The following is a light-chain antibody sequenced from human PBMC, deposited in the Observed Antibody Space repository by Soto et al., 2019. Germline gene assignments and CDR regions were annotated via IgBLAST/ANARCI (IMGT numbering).Light chain of an antibody. CDR3: RQSTPWRYP. CDR1: QSLVHNSGNTY. Sequence: DVLLTQSPLSLPVTLGPPASISCRSSQSLVHNSGNTYLNWFHQWTCQSPRRLIYLAPRRDSGVPDRFSGTWSSYDFTLKISGVEAPDVGAYYRRQSTPWRYPVGQGPKLEIQ. V-gene: IGKV2-30*02. CDR2: LAP. J-gene: IGKJ2*01.